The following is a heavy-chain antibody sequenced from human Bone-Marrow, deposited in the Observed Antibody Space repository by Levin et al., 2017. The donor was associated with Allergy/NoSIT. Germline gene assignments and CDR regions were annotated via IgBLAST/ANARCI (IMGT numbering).Heavy chain of an antibody. Sequence: LKISCAASGFTFSSYGMHWVRQAPGKGLEWVAVISSDGTNKYYGDSVKGRFTISRDNSKNTLFLQMNSLRPEDTAVYFCAKGSTVSKSGWFDPWAQGSLVTVSS. CDR1: GFTFSSYG. D-gene: IGHD4-17*01. J-gene: IGHJ5*02. V-gene: IGHV3-30*18. CDR3: AKGSTVSKSGWFDP. CDR2: ISSDGTNK.